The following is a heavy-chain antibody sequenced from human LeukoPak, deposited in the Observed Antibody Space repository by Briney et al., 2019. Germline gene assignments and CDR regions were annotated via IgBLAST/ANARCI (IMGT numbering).Heavy chain of an antibody. Sequence: GASVKVSCKASGYTFTGYYMHWVRQASGQGLEWMGRINPNSGGTNYAQKFQGRVTMTRDTSISTAYMELSRLRSDDTAVYYCARDHWEGDYKFRQEEYYFDYWGQGTLVTVSS. CDR2: INPNSGGT. D-gene: IGHD4-17*01. J-gene: IGHJ4*02. V-gene: IGHV1-2*06. CDR3: ARDHWEGDYKFRQEEYYFDY. CDR1: GYTFTGYY.